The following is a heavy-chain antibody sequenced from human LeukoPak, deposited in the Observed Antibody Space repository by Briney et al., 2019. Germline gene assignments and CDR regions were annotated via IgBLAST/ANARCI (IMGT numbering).Heavy chain of an antibody. Sequence: SVKVSCKASGGTFSSYAISWVRQAPGQGLEWMGGIIPIFGTANYAQKFQGRVTITTDESTSTAYMELSSLISEDTAVYYCARDKYTYCSGGSCYGGFDYWGQGTLVTVSS. CDR3: ARDKYTYCSGGSCYGGFDY. CDR1: GGTFSSYA. CDR2: IIPIFGTA. D-gene: IGHD2-15*01. J-gene: IGHJ4*02. V-gene: IGHV1-69*05.